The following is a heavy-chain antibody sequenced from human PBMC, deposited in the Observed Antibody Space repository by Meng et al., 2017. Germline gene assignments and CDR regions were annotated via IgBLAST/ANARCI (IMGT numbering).Heavy chain of an antibody. CDR1: RYTPTSYA. D-gene: IGHD2-2*01. CDR3: TRDGYSDCSRTSCFDS. V-gene: IGHV7-4-1*02. Sequence: QVQLGQSGSDLRMPGAPVKVSRNAYRYTPTSYAINWLQQAPGKRLQWMGWIDTKTGNPTYVPGFTGRLVFSLDTSVSTAYLQISGLKADDTAVYYCTRDGYSDCSRTSCFDSWGQGTLVTVSS. CDR2: IDTKTGNP. J-gene: IGHJ4*02.